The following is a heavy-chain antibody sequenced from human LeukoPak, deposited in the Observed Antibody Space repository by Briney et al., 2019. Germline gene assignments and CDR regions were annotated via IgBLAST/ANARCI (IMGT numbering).Heavy chain of an antibody. CDR3: ARWGGSGSYSGSGYDY. D-gene: IGHD6-6*01. CDR1: GYTFTGYY. CDR2: INPNSGGT. Sequence: ASVKVSCKASGYTFTGYYMHWVRQAPGQGLEWMGWINPNSGGTNYAQKFQGRVTMTRDTSISTAYMELSRLRSDDTAVYYCARWGGSGSYSGSGYDYWGQGTLVTVSA. J-gene: IGHJ4*02. V-gene: IGHV1-2*02.